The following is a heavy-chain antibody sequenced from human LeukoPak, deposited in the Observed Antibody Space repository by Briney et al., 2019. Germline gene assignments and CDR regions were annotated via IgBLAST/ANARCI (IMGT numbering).Heavy chain of an antibody. J-gene: IGHJ6*01. CDR2: INHSGGT. D-gene: IGHD2-8*01. CDR3: ARANYDTNGNRRYYNYYGLDV. V-gene: IGHV4-34*01. Sequence: SETLSLTCAVYGGSFSGYYCSWIRQRPGKGLEWIGEINHSGGTNYNPSLKSQVTISGDRSKSPFSLKLSSMAAADTAVYYCARANYDTNGNRRYYNYYGLDVWGQGTTVTVST. CDR1: GGSFSGYY.